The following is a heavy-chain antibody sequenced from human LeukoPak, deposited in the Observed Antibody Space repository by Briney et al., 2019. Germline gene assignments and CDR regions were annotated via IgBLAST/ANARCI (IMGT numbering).Heavy chain of an antibody. Sequence: PGGSLRLSCAASGFTFSSYAMSWVRQAPGKGLEWVSAISGSGGSTYYADSVKGRFTISRDNSKNTLYLQMNSLRAEDTAVYYCAKDLPREQVWLYIPGYWGQGTLVTVSS. J-gene: IGHJ4*02. CDR1: GFTFSSYA. V-gene: IGHV3-23*01. D-gene: IGHD5-18*01. CDR2: ISGSGGST. CDR3: AKDLPREQVWLYIPGY.